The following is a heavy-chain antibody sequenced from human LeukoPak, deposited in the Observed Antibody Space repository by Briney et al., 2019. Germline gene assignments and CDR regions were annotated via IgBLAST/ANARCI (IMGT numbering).Heavy chain of an antibody. V-gene: IGHV4-59*01. J-gene: IGHJ4*02. CDR1: GGAISGYY. Sequence: SETLSLTCTVSGGAISGYYWSWIRQPPGKGLEWIGYIYCTGSTNYNPSLKSRVTISLDTSKNQFSLKPSSVTAADTAVYYCARDRYFDYWGQGTLVTVSS. CDR2: IYCTGST. CDR3: ARDRYFDY.